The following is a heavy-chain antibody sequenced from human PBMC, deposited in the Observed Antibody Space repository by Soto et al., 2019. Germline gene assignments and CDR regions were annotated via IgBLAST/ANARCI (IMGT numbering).Heavy chain of an antibody. D-gene: IGHD2-2*01. CDR1: GGSFSGYY. Sequence: LSLTCAVYGGSFSGYYWSWIRQPPGKGLEWIGEINHSGSTNYNPSLKSRVTISVDTSKNQFSLKLSSVTAADTAVYYCARDRIVVVPVRTRRNWFDPWGQGTLVTVSS. J-gene: IGHJ5*02. CDR3: ARDRIVVVPVRTRRNWFDP. CDR2: INHSGST. V-gene: IGHV4-34*01.